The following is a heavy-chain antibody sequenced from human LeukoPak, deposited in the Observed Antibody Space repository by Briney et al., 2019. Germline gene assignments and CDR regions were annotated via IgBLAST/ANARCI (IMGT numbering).Heavy chain of an antibody. CDR2: VFHSGSA. CDR1: GYSISRGYY. J-gene: IGHJ4*02. V-gene: IGHV4-38-2*02. Sequence: PSETLSLTCTLSGYSISRGYYWAWIRQSPRKGLEWIGNVFHSGSAYYNPSLKSRVSISVDTSKNQFSLKLSSVTASDTAEYFCARASSVMEVIPTYFFDRWGQGMLVTVSS. CDR3: ARASSVMEVIPTYFFDR. D-gene: IGHD2-21*01.